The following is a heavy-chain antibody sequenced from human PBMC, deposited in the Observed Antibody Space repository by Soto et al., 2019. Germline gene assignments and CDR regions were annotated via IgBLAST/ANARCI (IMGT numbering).Heavy chain of an antibody. D-gene: IGHD6-19*01. V-gene: IGHV1-69*13. Sequence: GASVQVSCKASGGTFSSYAISWVRQAPGQGLEWKGGIIPIFGTANYAQKFQGRVTITADESTSTAYMELSSLRSEDTAVYYCARGAKGGSGWRRNHYYYYGMDVWGQGTTVTVSS. CDR2: IIPIFGTA. CDR1: GGTFSSYA. CDR3: ARGAKGGSGWRRNHYYYYGMDV. J-gene: IGHJ6*02.